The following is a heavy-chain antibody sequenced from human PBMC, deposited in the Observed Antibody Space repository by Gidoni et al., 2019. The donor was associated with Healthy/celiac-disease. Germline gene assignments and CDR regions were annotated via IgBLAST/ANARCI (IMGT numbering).Heavy chain of an antibody. D-gene: IGHD3-22*01. CDR3: AKDTSGGSYDSSGYYYFEAFDI. J-gene: IGHJ3*02. Sequence: EVQLVESGGGLVQPGRSLRLSCAASGFPFDDYAMHWVRQAPGKGLEWVSGISWNSGSIGYADSVKGRFTISRDNAKNSLYLQMNSLRAEDTALYYCAKDTSGGSYDSSGYYYFEAFDIWGQGTMVTVSS. CDR2: ISWNSGSI. V-gene: IGHV3-9*01. CDR1: GFPFDDYA.